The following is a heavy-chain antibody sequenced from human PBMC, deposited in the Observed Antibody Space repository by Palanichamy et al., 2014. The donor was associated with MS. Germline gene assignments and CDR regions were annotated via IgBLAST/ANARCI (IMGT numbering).Heavy chain of an antibody. CDR3: ARDEESSRRFHLSDCFDP. CDR2: ISGYNGDT. J-gene: IGHJ5*02. V-gene: IGHV1-18*01. D-gene: IGHD2-2*01. CDR1: GYTFTSYG. Sequence: QVQLVQSGAEVKKPGASVKVSCKASGYTFTSYGISWVRQAPGQGLEWMGWISGYNGDTNYAQKLQGRVTLTTDTSTSTVYLELRSLKSDDTAVYYCARDEESSRRFHLSDCFDPWGQGTLVTVSS.